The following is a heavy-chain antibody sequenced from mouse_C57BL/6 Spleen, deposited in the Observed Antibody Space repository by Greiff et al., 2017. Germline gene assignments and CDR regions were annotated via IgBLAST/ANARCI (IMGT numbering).Heavy chain of an antibody. V-gene: IGHV3-6*01. J-gene: IGHJ1*03. Sequence: DVQLQESGPGLVKPSQSLSLTCSVTGYSITSGYYWNWIRQFPGNKLEWMGYISYDGSNNYNPSLKNRISITRDTSKNQFFLKLNSVTTEDTATYYCARDLDKGDFDVWGTGTTVTVSS. CDR1: GYSITSGYY. CDR2: ISYDGSN. CDR3: ARDLDKGDFDV.